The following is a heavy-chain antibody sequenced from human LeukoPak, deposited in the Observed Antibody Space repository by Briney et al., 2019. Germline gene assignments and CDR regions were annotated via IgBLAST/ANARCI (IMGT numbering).Heavy chain of an antibody. CDR1: VYTFTGYY. J-gene: IGHJ4*02. V-gene: IGHV1-46*01. Sequence: ASVKVSCKASVYTFTGYYMHWVRQAPGQGLEWMGWINPSGGSTSYAQKFQGRVTMTRDTSTSTVYMELSSLRSEDTAVYYCARPTYSAFDYWGQGTLVTVSS. CDR3: ARPTYSAFDY. CDR2: INPSGGST. D-gene: IGHD2-15*01.